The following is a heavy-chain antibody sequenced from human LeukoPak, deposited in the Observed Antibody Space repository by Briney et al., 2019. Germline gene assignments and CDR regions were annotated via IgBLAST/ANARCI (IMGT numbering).Heavy chain of an antibody. D-gene: IGHD6-19*01. CDR1: GFTFSSYP. CDR2: ISGSGGGT. Sequence: GGSLRLSCAASGFTFSSYPMGRVRQAPGKGLEWVSAISGSGGGTYYADSVKGRFTISRDNSKNTLYLQMNSLRAEDTAVYYCAEGTSTGYISGPPYYWGQGTLVTVSS. V-gene: IGHV3-23*01. CDR3: AEGTSTGYISGPPYY. J-gene: IGHJ4*02.